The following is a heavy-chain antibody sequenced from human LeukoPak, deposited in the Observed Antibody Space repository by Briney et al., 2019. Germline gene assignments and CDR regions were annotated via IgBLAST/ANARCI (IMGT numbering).Heavy chain of an antibody. CDR2: TYYRSKWYN. Sequence: SQTLSLTCAISGDSVSSNSAAWNWIRQSPSRGLEWLGRTYYRSKWYNHYAVSVKSRITINPDTSKNRFSLQLNSVTREDTAVYYCARDMTTVVTYADAFDIWGQGTMVTVSS. V-gene: IGHV6-1*01. J-gene: IGHJ3*02. CDR1: GDSVSSNSAA. CDR3: ARDMTTVVTYADAFDI. D-gene: IGHD4-23*01.